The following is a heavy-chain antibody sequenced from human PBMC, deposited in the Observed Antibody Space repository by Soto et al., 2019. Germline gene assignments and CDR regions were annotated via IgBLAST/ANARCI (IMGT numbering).Heavy chain of an antibody. J-gene: IGHJ4*02. V-gene: IGHV5-51*01. CDR1: EYSFTTYW. CDR3: ARPTNIPPSPFDY. CDR2: IYPGDSDT. D-gene: IGHD2-21*01. Sequence: PGESLKISCKGSEYSFTTYWIGWVRQMPGKGLEWMGFIYPGDSDTRYNPSIQGHVTISADKSISTAYLQWSSLKASDTAMYYCARPTNIPPSPFDYWGQGTRVTVSS.